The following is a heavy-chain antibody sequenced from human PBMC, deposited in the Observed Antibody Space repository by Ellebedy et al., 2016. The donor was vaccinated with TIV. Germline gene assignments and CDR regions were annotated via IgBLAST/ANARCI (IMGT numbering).Heavy chain of an antibody. D-gene: IGHD3-9*01. Sequence: AASVKVSCKASGGTFSSYGISWVRQAPGQGLEWMGGIIPIFGTANYAQKFQGRVTITADESTSTAYMELSSLRSEDTAVYYCASIGRFLTGYYVYYGMDVWGQGTTVTVSS. CDR2: IIPIFGTA. CDR3: ASIGRFLTGYYVYYGMDV. J-gene: IGHJ6*02. CDR1: GGTFSSYG. V-gene: IGHV1-69*13.